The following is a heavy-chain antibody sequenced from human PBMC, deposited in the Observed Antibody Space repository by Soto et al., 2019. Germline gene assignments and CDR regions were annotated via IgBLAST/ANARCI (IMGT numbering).Heavy chain of an antibody. D-gene: IGHD6-19*01. Sequence: AAVKVSCNASGDTFTSYGISCVRQAPGQGLEWMGWISAYNGNTNYAQKLHGRVTMTTVTSASTAYRELRSLRSDDTAVYYCARESGIAGAGNAFDIWGQGTMVTVSS. CDR1: GDTFTSYG. CDR3: ARESGIAGAGNAFDI. CDR2: ISAYNGNT. V-gene: IGHV1-18*04. J-gene: IGHJ3*02.